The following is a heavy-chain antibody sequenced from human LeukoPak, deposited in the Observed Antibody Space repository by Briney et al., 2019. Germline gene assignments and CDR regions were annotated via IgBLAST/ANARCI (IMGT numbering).Heavy chain of an antibody. J-gene: IGHJ4*02. V-gene: IGHV3-33*01. Sequence: GGSLRLSCAASGLTFSSYGMHWVRQAPGKGLEWVAIIWFDGSNKDHADSVKGRFTISRDNSKNTLFLQMNGLRAEDTAVYYCARLWGAAMLDYWGQGTLVTVSS. CDR1: GLTFSSYG. D-gene: IGHD5-18*01. CDR2: IWFDGSNK. CDR3: ARLWGAAMLDY.